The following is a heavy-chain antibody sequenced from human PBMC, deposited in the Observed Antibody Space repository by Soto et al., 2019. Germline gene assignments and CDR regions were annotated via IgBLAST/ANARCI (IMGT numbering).Heavy chain of an antibody. CDR1: GYTFTNYG. Sequence: QVHLVQSGAEVTKPGASVKVSCKASGYTFTNYGINWVRRAPGQGLEWMGWISAHSGDTKYAQRFRDRVTMTTDTSTTTAYLELRSLTSDDTAVYYCARTITMIFLAPAHCGQVTLGTVSS. J-gene: IGHJ4*02. CDR2: ISAHSGDT. CDR3: ARTITMIFLAPAH. V-gene: IGHV1-18*01. D-gene: IGHD3-22*01.